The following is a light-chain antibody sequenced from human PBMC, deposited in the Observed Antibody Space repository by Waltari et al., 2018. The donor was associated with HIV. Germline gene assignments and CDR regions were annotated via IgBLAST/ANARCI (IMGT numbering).Light chain of an antibody. Sequence: DIQMTQSPSSLSASVGDRFRITCRASQNISNYLNWYQQKSGTAPNLLIYAASSVQNGAPLRFSGGGSGTDFTLTISSLQPEEFATYDCQQSNTVVGLGPGTKVDMK. CDR1: QNISNY. V-gene: IGKV1-39*01. CDR3: QQSNTVVG. CDR2: AAS. J-gene: IGKJ3*01.